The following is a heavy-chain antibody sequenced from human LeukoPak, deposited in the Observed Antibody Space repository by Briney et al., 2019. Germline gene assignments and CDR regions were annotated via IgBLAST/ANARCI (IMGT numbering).Heavy chain of an antibody. V-gene: IGHV4-39*01. Sequence: SETLSLTCTVSDGSISSSSYYWGWIRQPPGKGLEWIGSSYYNGNTYYNPSLKTRVTISVDTSKNQFSLKLSSVTAADTAVYYCARPGGYSYGYVFDIWGQGTMVTVSS. D-gene: IGHD5-18*01. J-gene: IGHJ3*02. CDR2: SYYNGNT. CDR3: ARPGGYSYGYVFDI. CDR1: DGSISSSSYY.